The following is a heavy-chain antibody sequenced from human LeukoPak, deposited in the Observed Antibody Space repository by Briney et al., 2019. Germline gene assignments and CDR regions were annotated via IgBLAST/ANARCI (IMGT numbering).Heavy chain of an antibody. D-gene: IGHD4-23*01. J-gene: IGHJ4*02. CDR2: INHSGST. V-gene: IGHV4-34*01. CDR1: GGSFSGYY. Sequence: SETLSLTCAVYGGSFSGYYWSWIRQPPGKGLEWIGEINHSGSTNYNPSLKSRVTISVDTSKNQFSLKLSSVTAADTAVYYCARLETYGGNSAYYFDYWGQGTLVTVSS. CDR3: ARLETYGGNSAYYFDY.